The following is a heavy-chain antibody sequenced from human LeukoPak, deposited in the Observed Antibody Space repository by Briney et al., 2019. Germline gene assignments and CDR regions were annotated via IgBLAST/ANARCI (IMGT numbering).Heavy chain of an antibody. J-gene: IGHJ4*02. CDR3: ARRSGTYSDFDY. V-gene: IGHV1-18*01. Sequence: GASVKVSCKASGYTFSSFGISWVRQAPGQGLEWMGGISTDKGYTNHAQKFQGRVTMTTDTSTSTAYMELRSLRSDDTAVYYCARRSGTYSDFDYWGQGTLVTVSS. D-gene: IGHD1-26*01. CDR2: ISTDKGYT. CDR1: GYTFSSFG.